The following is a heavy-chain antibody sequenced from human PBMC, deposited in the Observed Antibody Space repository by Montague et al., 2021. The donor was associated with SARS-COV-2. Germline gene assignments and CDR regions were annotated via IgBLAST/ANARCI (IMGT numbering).Heavy chain of an antibody. J-gene: IGHJ6*02. Sequence: SETLSLTCSISGGSINSFYWNWSRHSPGEGLEWIVYVYYTGGPNYNPSLKSRPTTSVDTSKNQFFLTVGSVTAADTAVYYCAEAGGGSSYYYYGLDVWGQGTSVTVSS. CDR1: GGSINSFY. CDR2: VYYTGGP. V-gene: IGHV4-59*01. D-gene: IGHD3-16*01. CDR3: AEAGGGSSYYYYGLDV.